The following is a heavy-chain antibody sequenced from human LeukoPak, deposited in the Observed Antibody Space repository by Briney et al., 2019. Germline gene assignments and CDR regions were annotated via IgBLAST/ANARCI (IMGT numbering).Heavy chain of an antibody. V-gene: IGHV1-2*02. D-gene: IGHD3-10*01. CDR3: AREYGSGSDY. J-gene: IGHJ4*02. CDR2: INPNSGGT. Sequence: ASVKVSCKASGYTFTGHYMHWVRQAPGQGLEWMGWINPNSGGTNYAQKFQGRVTMTRDTSISAAYMELSRLRSDDTAVYYCAREYGSGSDYWGQGTLVTVSS. CDR1: GYTFTGHY.